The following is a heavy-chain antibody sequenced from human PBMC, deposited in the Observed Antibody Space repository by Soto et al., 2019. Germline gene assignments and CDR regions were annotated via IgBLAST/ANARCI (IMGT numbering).Heavy chain of an antibody. CDR3: ARFMSGIRRGWLSF. V-gene: IGHV3-21*01. D-gene: IGHD3-10*02. CDR1: GFTFSSYS. CDR2: ISSSSSYI. J-gene: IGHJ4*02. Sequence: EVQLVESGGGLVKPGGSLRLSCAASGFTFSSYSMNWVRQAPGKGLEWVSSISSSSSYIYYADSVKGRFTISRDNAKNSLYLQMNSLRAEDTAVYYCARFMSGIRRGWLSFWGQGTLVTVSS.